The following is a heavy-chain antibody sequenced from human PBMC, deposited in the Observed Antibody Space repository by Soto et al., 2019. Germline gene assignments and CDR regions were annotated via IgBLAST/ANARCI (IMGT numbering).Heavy chain of an antibody. D-gene: IGHD3-22*01. Sequence: QVQLQESGPGLVKPSETLSLTCAVSGDSISSYYCMWIRQPPGKGLESIGYLYYGRSANYNPSLKSLVTMTVDASANQCYLTLSSMTAADTAVYYCALRSRAVVPEYWGQGTLVTVSS. CDR2: LYYGRSA. CDR1: GDSISSYY. V-gene: IGHV4-59*01. J-gene: IGHJ4*02. CDR3: ALRSRAVVPEY.